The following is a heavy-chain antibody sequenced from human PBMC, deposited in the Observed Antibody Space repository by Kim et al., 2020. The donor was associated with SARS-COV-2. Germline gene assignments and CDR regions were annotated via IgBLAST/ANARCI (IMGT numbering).Heavy chain of an antibody. V-gene: IGHV4-39*01. CDR2: IYYSGST. CDR3: ARLDADTAMVTDY. D-gene: IGHD5-18*01. J-gene: IGHJ4*02. Sequence: SETLSLTCTVSGGSISSSSYYWGWIRQPPGKGLEWIGSIYYSGSTYYNPSLKSRVTISVDTSKNQFSLKLSSVTAADTAVYYCARLDADTAMVTDYWGQGTLVTVSS. CDR1: GGSISSSSYY.